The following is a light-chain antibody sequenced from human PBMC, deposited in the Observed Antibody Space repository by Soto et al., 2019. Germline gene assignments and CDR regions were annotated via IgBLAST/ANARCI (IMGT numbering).Light chain of an antibody. CDR2: GAS. V-gene: IGKV3-20*01. J-gene: IGKJ2*01. Sequence: EIVLTQSPGTLSLSPGERATLSCRTSQRVSSTSLAWYQHKRGQAPRLLIYGASTRATGIPDRSSGSGSETDFTLTISRLEPEDFAVYYCQLYDSSPGYTFGQGTKLEIK. CDR3: QLYDSSPGYT. CDR1: QRVSSTS.